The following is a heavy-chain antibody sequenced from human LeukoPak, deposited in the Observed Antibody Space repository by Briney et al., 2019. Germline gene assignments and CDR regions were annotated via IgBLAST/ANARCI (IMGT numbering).Heavy chain of an antibody. CDR2: INHSGST. CDR3: ARLNWGSTSFDY. J-gene: IGHJ4*02. CDR1: GGSFSGYY. V-gene: IGHV4-34*01. Sequence: SETLSLTCAVYGGSFSGYYWSWIRQPPGKGLEWIGEINHSGSTNYNPSLKSRVTISVDTSKNQFSLKLSSVTAADTAVYYCARLNWGSTSFDYWGQGTLVTVSS. D-gene: IGHD7-27*01.